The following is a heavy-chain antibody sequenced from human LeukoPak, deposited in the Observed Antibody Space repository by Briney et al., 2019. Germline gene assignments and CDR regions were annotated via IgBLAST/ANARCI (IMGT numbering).Heavy chain of an antibody. CDR3: ARGGPYYYDSTIFFDY. CDR1: GFTFTNYA. Sequence: GGSLRLSCATSGFTFTNYAMNWVRQAPGKGLEWVAVISYDGSNKYYADSVKGRFTISRDNSKNTLYLQMNSLRAEDTAVYYCARGGPYYYDSTIFFDYWGQGTLVTVSS. D-gene: IGHD3-22*01. J-gene: IGHJ4*02. CDR2: ISYDGSNK. V-gene: IGHV3-30*04.